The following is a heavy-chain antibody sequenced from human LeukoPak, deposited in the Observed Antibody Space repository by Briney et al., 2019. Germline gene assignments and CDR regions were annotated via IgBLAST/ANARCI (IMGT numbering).Heavy chain of an antibody. V-gene: IGHV3-21*01. J-gene: IGHJ4*02. CDR1: GFTFSSYS. Sequence: GGSQRLSCAASGFTFSSYSMTWVRQAPGKGLEWVSSISSSSGYIYYADSVKGRFTISRDNAKNSLYLQMNSLRAEDTAVYYCATGGSSIPDWGQGTLVTVSS. D-gene: IGHD6-13*01. CDR3: ATGGSSIPD. CDR2: ISSSSGYI.